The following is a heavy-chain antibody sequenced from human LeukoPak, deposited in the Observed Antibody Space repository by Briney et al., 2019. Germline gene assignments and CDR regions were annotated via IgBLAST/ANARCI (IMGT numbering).Heavy chain of an antibody. CDR3: ARDLRRGSSSWYVSGGDY. D-gene: IGHD6-13*01. CDR2: ITAYNDNT. Sequence: ASVKVSCKASGYTFTSYGISGVRQAPGQGLEWMGWITAYNDNTYYAQKLQGRVTMTTDTSTSTAYMELRSLRSDDTAVYYCARDLRRGSSSWYVSGGDYWGQGTLVTVSS. V-gene: IGHV1-18*01. J-gene: IGHJ4*02. CDR1: GYTFTSYG.